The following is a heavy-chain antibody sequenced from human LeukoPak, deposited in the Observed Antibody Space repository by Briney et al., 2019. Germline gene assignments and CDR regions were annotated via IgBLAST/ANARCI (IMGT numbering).Heavy chain of an antibody. V-gene: IGHV4-34*01. J-gene: IGHJ4*02. CDR3: ASGPRRDGYR. Sequence: SETLSLTCAVYGGSFSGYYWSWIRQPPGKGLEWIGEINHSGSTNYNPSLKSRVTISVDTSKNQFSLKLSSVTAADTAVYYCASGPRRDGYRWGQGTLVTVSS. D-gene: IGHD5-12*01. CDR2: INHSGST. CDR1: GGSFSGYY.